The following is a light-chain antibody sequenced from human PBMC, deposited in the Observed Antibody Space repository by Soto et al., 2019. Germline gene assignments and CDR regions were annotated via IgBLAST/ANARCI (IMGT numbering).Light chain of an antibody. CDR3: CSYSGSYTRV. J-gene: IGLJ2*01. CDR1: SSDVGGYNY. V-gene: IGLV2-11*01. Sequence: QSALTQPRSVSGSPGQSVTISCTGTSSDVGGYNYVSWYQQHPGKAPKLMIYDVSKRPSGVPDRFSGSKSGNTASLTISGLQAEDDADYYCCSYSGSYTRVFGGGTKLTVL. CDR2: DVS.